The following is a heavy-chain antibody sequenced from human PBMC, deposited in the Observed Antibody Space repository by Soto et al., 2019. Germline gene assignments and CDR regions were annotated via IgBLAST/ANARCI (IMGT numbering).Heavy chain of an antibody. Sequence: QVQLVQSGAEVKKPGASVKVSCKASGYTFTSYGISWVRQAPGQGLEWMGWISAYNGNTNYAQKLQGRVTMTTDTSPSTVYMELRSLRSDDTAVYYCARDSYCGGDCYPPSYYYYGMDVWGQGTTVTVSS. CDR3: ARDSYCGGDCYPPSYYYYGMDV. D-gene: IGHD2-21*02. J-gene: IGHJ6*02. V-gene: IGHV1-18*01. CDR2: ISAYNGNT. CDR1: GYTFTSYG.